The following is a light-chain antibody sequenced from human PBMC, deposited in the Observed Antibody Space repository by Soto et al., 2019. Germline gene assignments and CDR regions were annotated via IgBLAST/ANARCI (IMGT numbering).Light chain of an antibody. CDR2: GNS. J-gene: IGLJ1*01. CDR3: QPYNSRLSPS. CDR1: SSNIGAGYD. Sequence: QSVLTQPPSVSGAPGQRVTISCTGSSSNIGAGYDVHWYQQLPGTAPKLLIYGNSNRPSGVPDRFSGSKSGTSASLAITGLQAEDGANYYCQPYNSRLSPSFGTGTKVTVL. V-gene: IGLV1-40*01.